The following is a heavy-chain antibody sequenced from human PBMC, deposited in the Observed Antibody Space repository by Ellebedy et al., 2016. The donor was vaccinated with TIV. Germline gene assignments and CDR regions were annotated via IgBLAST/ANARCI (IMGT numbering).Heavy chain of an antibody. D-gene: IGHD6-13*01. CDR3: VRAIAAAASY. CDR1: GFTFSIYW. Sequence: GGSLRLXXAASGFTFSIYWMSWVRQAPGKGLEFVANIKQDGSEKYYVDSVKGRFTISRDNAKNSLYLQMNNLRAEDTAVYYCVRAIAAAASYWGQGTLVTVSS. CDR2: IKQDGSEK. V-gene: IGHV3-7*02. J-gene: IGHJ4*02.